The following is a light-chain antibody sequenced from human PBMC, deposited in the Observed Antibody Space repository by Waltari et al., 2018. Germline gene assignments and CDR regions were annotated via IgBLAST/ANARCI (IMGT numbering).Light chain of an antibody. CDR2: DTS. Sequence: QAVVTQEPSLTVSPGGTGTLPSGSRTGAVPRGPSPHWFQQKSGQAPRTLIYDTSNKHSWTPARFSGSLLGGKAALTLSGAQPEDEAEYYCLLSYSGARVFGGGTKLTVL. J-gene: IGLJ2*01. V-gene: IGLV7-46*01. CDR1: TGAVPRGPS. CDR3: LLSYSGARV.